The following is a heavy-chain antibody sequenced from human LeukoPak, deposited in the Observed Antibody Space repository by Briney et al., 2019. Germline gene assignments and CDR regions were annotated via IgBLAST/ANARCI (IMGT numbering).Heavy chain of an antibody. CDR3: ARNYYGSGSYRLDV. J-gene: IGHJ6*04. CDR1: GGSISSYY. V-gene: IGHV4-59*01. D-gene: IGHD3-10*01. Sequence: SETLSLTCTVSGGSISSYYWSWIRQPPGKGLEWIGYIYYSGSTNYNPSLKSRVTISVDTSKNQFSLKLSSVTAADTAVYYCARNYYGSGSYRLDVWGKGTTVTVSS. CDR2: IYYSGST.